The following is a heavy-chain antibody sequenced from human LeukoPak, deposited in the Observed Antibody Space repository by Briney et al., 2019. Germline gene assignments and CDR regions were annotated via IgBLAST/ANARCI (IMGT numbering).Heavy chain of an antibody. CDR3: VTYINGPAH. V-gene: IGHV3-53*05. D-gene: IGHD2-2*02. J-gene: IGHJ4*02. CDR2: IYGGGDT. CDR1: GFTVTDNY. Sequence: GGSLRLSCAASGFTVTDNYMNWVRQSSGKGLEWVSVIYGGGDTNYADSVKGRFTISRDNSKSTLYLQMNSLGAEDTAVYYCVTYINGPAHWGQGTLVTVSS.